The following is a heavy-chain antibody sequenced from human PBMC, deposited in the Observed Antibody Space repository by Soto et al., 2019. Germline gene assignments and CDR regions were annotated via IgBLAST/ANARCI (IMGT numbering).Heavy chain of an antibody. Sequence: EVQLLESGGGLVQPGESLRLSCVASGFIFSSYAMSWVRQAPGKGLEWVSAISGSGGPTFYADSVKGRFTISRDSSKNRLYLQMNSLRAEDTAVYYCAKDRVVFDYWGQGTLVTVSS. D-gene: IGHD2-15*01. CDR3: AKDRVVFDY. CDR2: ISGSGGPT. CDR1: GFIFSSYA. V-gene: IGHV3-23*01. J-gene: IGHJ4*02.